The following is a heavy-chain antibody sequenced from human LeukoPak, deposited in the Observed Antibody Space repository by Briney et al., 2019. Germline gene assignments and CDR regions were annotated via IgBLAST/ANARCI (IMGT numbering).Heavy chain of an antibody. J-gene: IGHJ4*02. CDR3: ARVAVAGLYFDY. CDR2: ISSSSSYI. D-gene: IGHD6-19*01. Sequence: PGGSLRLSCAASGFTFSSYSVNWVRQAPGKGLEWVSSISSSSSYIYYADSVKGRFTISRDNAKNSLYLQMNSLRAEDTAVYYCARVAVAGLYFDYWGQGTLVTVSS. CDR1: GFTFSSYS. V-gene: IGHV3-21*01.